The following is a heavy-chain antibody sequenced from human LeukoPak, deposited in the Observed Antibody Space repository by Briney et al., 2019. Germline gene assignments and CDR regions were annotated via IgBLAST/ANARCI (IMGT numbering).Heavy chain of an antibody. J-gene: IGHJ4*02. CDR3: ARVGDSSGNPLDY. V-gene: IGHV1-2*06. CDR1: GYTFTGYY. Sequence: GASVKVSCKASGYTFTGYYMHWVRQAPGQGLEWMGRINPNSGGTNYAQKFQGRVTMTRDTSTSTAYMELSRLRSDDTAVYYCARVGDSSGNPLDYWGQGTLVTVSS. CDR2: INPNSGGT. D-gene: IGHD3-22*01.